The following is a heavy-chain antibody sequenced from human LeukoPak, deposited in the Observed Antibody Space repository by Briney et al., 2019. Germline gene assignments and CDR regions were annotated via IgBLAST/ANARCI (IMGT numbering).Heavy chain of an antibody. CDR2: ISSSSSTI. J-gene: IGHJ4*02. CDR1: GFTFSSYS. V-gene: IGHV3-48*01. Sequence: GGSLRLSCAASGFTFSSYSMNWVRQAPGKGLEWISDISSSSSTIYYAYSVKGRFTISRDNPKNSLYLQMNSLRAEHTAVYFCARGAWRGYDFWSGQIDYWGQGTLVTVSS. CDR3: ARGAWRGYDFWSGQIDY. D-gene: IGHD3-3*01.